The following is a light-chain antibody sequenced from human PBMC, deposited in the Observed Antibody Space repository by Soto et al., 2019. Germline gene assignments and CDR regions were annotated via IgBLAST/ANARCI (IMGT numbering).Light chain of an antibody. Sequence: QSVLTQPASVSGSPGQSITISCTGSSSDVGGYDYVSWYQQHPAKAPKLIIFEVSNRPSGVSNRFSGSKSGNTASLTISGLQSDDEADYYCSSYTTSSTLAVFGGGTQLTVL. V-gene: IGLV2-14*01. CDR3: SSYTTSSTLAV. CDR2: EVS. CDR1: SSDVGGYDY. J-gene: IGLJ3*02.